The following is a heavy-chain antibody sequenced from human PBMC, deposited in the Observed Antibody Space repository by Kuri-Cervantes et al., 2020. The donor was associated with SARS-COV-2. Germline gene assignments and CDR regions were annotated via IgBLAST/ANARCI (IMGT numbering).Heavy chain of an antibody. Sequence: SETLSLTCFVYGGSLSGYSWTWIRQPPGKGLEWIGEINHSGSTNYNPSLKSRVTISLDTSKNQFSLNLNSVTAADTAVYYCARVLYSGDYGPTYYFDYWGQGTLVTVSS. CDR3: ARVLYSGDYGPTYYFDY. CDR1: GGSLSGYS. V-gene: IGHV4-34*01. J-gene: IGHJ4*02. CDR2: INHSGST. D-gene: IGHD4-17*01.